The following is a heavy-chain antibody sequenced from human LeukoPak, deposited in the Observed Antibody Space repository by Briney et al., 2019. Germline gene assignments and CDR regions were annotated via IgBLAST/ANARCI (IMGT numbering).Heavy chain of an antibody. CDR3: AKDWDYYGSGSYSDY. CDR2: ISGSGGST. Sequence: GGSLRLSCAASGFXFSSYAMRWVRQAPGKGLEWVSCISGSGGSTYYADSVKGRFTISRDNSKNTLYLQMNSLRAEDTAVYYCAKDWDYYGSGSYSDYWGQGTLVTVSS. V-gene: IGHV3-23*01. CDR1: GFXFSSYA. J-gene: IGHJ4*02. D-gene: IGHD3-10*01.